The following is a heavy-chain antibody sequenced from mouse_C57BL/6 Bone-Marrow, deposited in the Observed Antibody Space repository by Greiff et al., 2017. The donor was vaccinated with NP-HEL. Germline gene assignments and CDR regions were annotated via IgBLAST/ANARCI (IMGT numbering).Heavy chain of an antibody. J-gene: IGHJ3*01. D-gene: IGHD2-3*01. CDR1: GYTFTEYT. V-gene: IGHV1-62-2*01. Sequence: QVQLQQSGAELVKPGASVKLSCKASGYTFTEYTIHWVKQRSGQGLEWIGWFYPGSGSIKYNEKFKDKATLTADKSSSTVYMELSRLKSEDSAVYFCARHEEDYDGYYGAWFAYWGQGTLVTVSA. CDR2: FYPGSGSI. CDR3: ARHEEDYDGYYGAWFAY.